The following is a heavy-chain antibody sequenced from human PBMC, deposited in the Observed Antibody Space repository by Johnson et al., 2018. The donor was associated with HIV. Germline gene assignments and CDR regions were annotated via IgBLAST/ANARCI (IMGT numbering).Heavy chain of an antibody. CDR1: GFTFSSYG. V-gene: IGHV3-30*18. D-gene: IGHD2-8*02. J-gene: IGHJ3*02. CDR2: ISYDGSNK. Sequence: QVQLVESGGGLVQPGGSLRLSCAASGFTFSSYGMHWVRQAPGKGLEWVAVISYDGSNKYYADSVKGRFTISRDNSKNTLYLQMNSLRGGDTAVYYCAKVPDWWVDAFDIWGQGTMCTVSS. CDR3: AKVPDWWVDAFDI.